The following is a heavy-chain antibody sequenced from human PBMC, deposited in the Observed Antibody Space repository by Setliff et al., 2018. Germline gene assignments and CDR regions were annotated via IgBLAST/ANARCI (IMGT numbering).Heavy chain of an antibody. J-gene: IGHJ4*02. Sequence: PSETLSLTCTVSGGSITSGSFYWSWIRQPAGKKLEWIGRIHASGSPDYNPSFKSRVTISRDTSTNQFSLKLGSVTAADTAMYYCAGTPARGTTWLSPFDYWGQGTLVTVSS. V-gene: IGHV4-61*02. CDR2: IHASGSP. CDR1: GGSITSGSFY. CDR3: AGTPARGTTWLSPFDY. D-gene: IGHD5-12*01.